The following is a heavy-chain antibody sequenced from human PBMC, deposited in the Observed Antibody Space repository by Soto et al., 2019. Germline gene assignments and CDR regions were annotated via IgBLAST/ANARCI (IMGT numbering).Heavy chain of an antibody. J-gene: IGHJ6*02. V-gene: IGHV1-69*13. CDR3: ARAMVRGVGYYYGMDV. CDR1: GGTFSSYA. Sequence: SVKVSCKASGGTFSSYAISWVRQAPGQGLEWMGGIIPIFGTANYAQKFQGRVTITADESTSTAYMELSSLRSEDTAVYYCARAMVRGVGYYYGMDVWGQGTTVTVSS. D-gene: IGHD3-10*01. CDR2: IIPIFGTA.